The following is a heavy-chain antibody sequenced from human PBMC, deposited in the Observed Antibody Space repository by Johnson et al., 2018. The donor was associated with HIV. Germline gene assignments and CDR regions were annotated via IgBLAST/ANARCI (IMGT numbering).Heavy chain of an antibody. V-gene: IGHV3-64*01. J-gene: IGHJ3*02. CDR3: ARAGGSSRALDI. CDR2: ISSNGGST. D-gene: IGHD6-6*01. Sequence: VQLVESGGGLVQPGGSLRLSCAASGFTFSSYAMHWVRQAPGKGLEYVSAISSNGGSTYYANSVKGRFTISRDNSKNSLYIQMGSLRAEYMAVYYCARAGGSSRALDIWGQGTMVTVSS. CDR1: GFTFSSYA.